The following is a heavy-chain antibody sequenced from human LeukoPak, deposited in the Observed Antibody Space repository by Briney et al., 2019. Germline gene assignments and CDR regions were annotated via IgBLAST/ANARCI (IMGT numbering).Heavy chain of an antibody. CDR2: ISAYNGNT. CDR3: ARDHGYSSGWYQRNDAFDI. D-gene: IGHD6-19*01. Sequence: GASVKVSCKASGYTFTSYGISWGRQAPGQGLGWMGWISAYNGNTNYAQKLQGRVTMTTDTSTSTAYMELRSLRSDDTAVYYCARDHGYSSGWYQRNDAFDIWGRGTMVTVSS. CDR1: GYTFTSYG. J-gene: IGHJ3*02. V-gene: IGHV1-18*01.